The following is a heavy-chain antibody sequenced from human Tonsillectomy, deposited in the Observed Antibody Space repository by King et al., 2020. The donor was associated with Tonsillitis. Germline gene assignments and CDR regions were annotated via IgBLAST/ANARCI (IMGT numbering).Heavy chain of an antibody. CDR3: ASSGPRYCSGGSCYLRYYMDV. V-gene: IGHV3-11*05. CDR2: ISSSSSYT. J-gene: IGHJ6*03. CDR1: GFTFSDHY. Sequence: VQLVESGGGLVKPGGSQRLSCAASGFTFSDHYMSWIRQAPGKGLEWVSYISSSSSYTNYADSVKGRFTISRDNAKNSLYLQMNSLRAEDTAVYYCASSGPRYCSGGSCYLRYYMDVWGKGTTVTVSS. D-gene: IGHD2-15*01.